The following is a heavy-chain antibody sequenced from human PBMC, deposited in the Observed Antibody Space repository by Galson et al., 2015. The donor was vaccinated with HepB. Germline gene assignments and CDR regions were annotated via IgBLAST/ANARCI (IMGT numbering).Heavy chain of an antibody. CDR2: ISWNSGSI. CDR3: AKDSLSSSWYFPFDY. CDR1: GFTFDDYA. V-gene: IGHV3-9*01. D-gene: IGHD6-13*01. Sequence: SLRLSCAASGFTFDDYAMHWVRQAPGKGLEWVSGISWNSGSIGYADSVKGRFTISRDNAKNSLYLQMNSLRAEDTAVYYCAKDSLSSSWYFPFDYWGQGTLVTVSS. J-gene: IGHJ4*02.